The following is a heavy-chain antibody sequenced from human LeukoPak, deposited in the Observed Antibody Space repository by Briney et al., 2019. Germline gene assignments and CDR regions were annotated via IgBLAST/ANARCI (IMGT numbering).Heavy chain of an antibody. V-gene: IGHV3-21*04. D-gene: IGHD5-18*01. Sequence: GGSLRLSCAVSGFTFSSYGMNWVRQAPGRGLEWVSSISSGSTYIYYAGSVKGRFTISRDNGKNSLYLQMNSLRNDDTALYYCARDTKGYIYGYYYYGMDVWGQGTTVTVSS. CDR1: GFTFSSYG. CDR3: ARDTKGYIYGYYYYGMDV. CDR2: ISSGSTYI. J-gene: IGHJ6*02.